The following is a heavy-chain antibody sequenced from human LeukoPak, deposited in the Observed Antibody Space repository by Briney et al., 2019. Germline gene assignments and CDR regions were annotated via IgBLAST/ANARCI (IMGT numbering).Heavy chain of an antibody. CDR2: ISCYNGDT. CDR3: ARDPSNSSGYHAHFDS. J-gene: IGHJ4*02. D-gene: IGHD3-22*01. CDR1: GCTFTHHG. V-gene: IGHV1-18*01. Sequence: ASVKVSCKASGCTFTHHGISWVRQAPGQGLEWMGWISCYNGDTMYAQNVQGRVTMTTDTSTRTAYTELRSLRSDDTAMYYCARDPSNSSGYHAHFDSWGQGTLVTVSS.